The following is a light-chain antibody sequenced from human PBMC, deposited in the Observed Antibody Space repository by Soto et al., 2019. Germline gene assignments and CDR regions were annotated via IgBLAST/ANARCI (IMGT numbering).Light chain of an antibody. CDR3: QHYRTS. J-gene: IGKJ4*01. CDR1: QSVSSSY. Sequence: EIVLTQSPGTLSLSPGERATLSCRASQSVSSSYLAWYQQKPGQAPRQLIYGASSRATGIPDRFSGSGSGTDFTLTSTRLEPEDFEVYYCQHYRTSFGGGTRVEIK. CDR2: GAS. V-gene: IGKV3-20*01.